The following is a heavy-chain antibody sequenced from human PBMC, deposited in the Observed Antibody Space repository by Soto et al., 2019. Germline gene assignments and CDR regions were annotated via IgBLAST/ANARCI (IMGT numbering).Heavy chain of an antibody. J-gene: IGHJ3*02. CDR3: ARVRGVKPIDAFDI. CDR1: GFTFSSYG. CDR2: IWYDGSNK. D-gene: IGHD3-10*01. Sequence: PGGSLRLSCAASGFTFSSYGMHWVRQAPGKGLEWVAVIWYDGSNKYYADSVKGRFTISRDNSKNTLYLQMNSLRAEDTAVYYCARVRGVKPIDAFDIWGQGTMVTVSS. V-gene: IGHV3-33*01.